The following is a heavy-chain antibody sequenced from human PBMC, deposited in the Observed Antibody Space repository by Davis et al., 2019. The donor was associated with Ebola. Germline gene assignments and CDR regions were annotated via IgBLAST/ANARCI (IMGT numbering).Heavy chain of an antibody. D-gene: IGHD2-2*01. J-gene: IGHJ4*02. CDR2: IYYSGTT. Sequence: MPSETLSLTCTVSGASINSVPYSWGWIRQPPGKGLEWIGSIYYSGTTYYSPSLKRRVTISVDTSKTQFSLKLNSVTAADTAVYYCARLTQINDQFCLSTSCYTGGNFDYWGQGTLVTVSS. CDR3: ARLTQINDQFCLSTSCYTGGNFDY. V-gene: IGHV4-39*01. CDR1: GASINSVPYS.